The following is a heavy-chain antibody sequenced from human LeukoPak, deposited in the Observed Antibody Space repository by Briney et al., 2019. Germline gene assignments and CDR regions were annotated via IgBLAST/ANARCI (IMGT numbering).Heavy chain of an antibody. D-gene: IGHD3-10*01. V-gene: IGHV3-49*05. CDR2: IRSKAYGGTT. CDR1: GFTFSSYS. J-gene: IGHJ6*02. CDR3: FVTWFGNGYYYGMDV. Sequence: KPGGSLRLSCAASGFTFSSYSMNWFRQAPGKGLEWVGFIRSKAYGGTTEYAASVKGRFTISRDDSKSIAYLQMNSLKTEDTAVYYCFVTWFGNGYYYGMDVWGQGTTVTVSS.